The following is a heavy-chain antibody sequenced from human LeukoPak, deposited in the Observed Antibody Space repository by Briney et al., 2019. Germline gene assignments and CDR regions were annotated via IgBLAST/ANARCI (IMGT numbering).Heavy chain of an antibody. Sequence: SETLSLTCTVSGGSISSYYWSWIRQPPGKGLEWIGYIYYSGSTNYNLSLKSRVTISVDTSKNQFSLKLSSVTAADTAVYYCARGGDYGGNRGYYYYGMDVWGQGTTVTVSS. CDR1: GGSISSYY. CDR3: ARGGDYGGNRGYYYYGMDV. D-gene: IGHD4-23*01. V-gene: IGHV4-59*01. CDR2: IYYSGST. J-gene: IGHJ6*02.